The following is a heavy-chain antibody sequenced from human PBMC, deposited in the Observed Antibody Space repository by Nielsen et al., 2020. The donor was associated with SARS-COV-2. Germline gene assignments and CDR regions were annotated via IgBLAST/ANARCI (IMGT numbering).Heavy chain of an antibody. J-gene: IGHJ4*02. CDR1: GSTFSSYS. CDR3: ARDEGVVVPAAIRD. V-gene: IGHV3-21*01. CDR2: ISSSSSYI. Sequence: GESLKISCAASGSTFSSYSMNWVRQAPGKGLEWVSSISSSSSYIYYADSVKGRFTISRDNAKNSLYLQMNSLRAEDTAVYYCARDEGVVVPAAIRDWGQGTLVTVSS. D-gene: IGHD2-2*02.